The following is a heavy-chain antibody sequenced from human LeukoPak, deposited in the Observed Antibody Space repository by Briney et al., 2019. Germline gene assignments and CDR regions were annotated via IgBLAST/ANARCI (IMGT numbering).Heavy chain of an antibody. CDR1: GGSISSYY. V-gene: IGHV4-59*01. J-gene: IGHJ5*02. Sequence: SETLSLTCTVSGGSISSYYWSWIRQPPGKGLEWIGYIYYSGSTNYNPSLKSRVTISVDTSKNQFSLKLSSVTAADTAVYYCARGYCSSTSCYTANWFDPWGQGTLVAVSS. CDR3: ARGYCSSTSCYTANWFDP. D-gene: IGHD2-2*02. CDR2: IYYSGST.